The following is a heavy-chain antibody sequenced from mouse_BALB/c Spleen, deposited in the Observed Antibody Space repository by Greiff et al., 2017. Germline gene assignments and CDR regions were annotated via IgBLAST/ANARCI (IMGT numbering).Heavy chain of an antibody. Sequence: EVKLVESGGGLVQPGGSLRLSCATSGFTFTDYYMSWVRQPPGKALEWLGFIRNKANGYTTEYSASVKGRFTISRDNSQSILYLQMNTLRAEDSATYYCARGGSYDGGDYWGQGTTLTVSS. D-gene: IGHD2-12*01. J-gene: IGHJ2*01. CDR3: ARGGSYDGGDY. V-gene: IGHV7-3*02. CDR1: GFTFTDYY. CDR2: IRNKANGYTT.